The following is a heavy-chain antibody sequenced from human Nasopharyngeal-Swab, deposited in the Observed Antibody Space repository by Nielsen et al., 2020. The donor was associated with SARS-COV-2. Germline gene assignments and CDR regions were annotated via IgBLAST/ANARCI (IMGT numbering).Heavy chain of an antibody. J-gene: IGHJ5*02. Sequence: SETLSLTCTVSGGSISSGGYYWSWIRQHPGKGLEWIGYIYYSGSTNYNPSLKSRVTISVDTSKNQFSLKLSSVTAADTAVYYCARDFGLTMVRGVRYNWFDPWGQGTLVTVSS. CDR2: IYYSGST. CDR1: GGSISSGGYY. V-gene: IGHV4-61*08. D-gene: IGHD3-10*01. CDR3: ARDFGLTMVRGVRYNWFDP.